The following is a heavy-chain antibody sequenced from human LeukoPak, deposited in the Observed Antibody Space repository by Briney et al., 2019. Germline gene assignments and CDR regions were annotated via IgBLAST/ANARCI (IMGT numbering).Heavy chain of an antibody. CDR2: IYHSGST. D-gene: IGHD6-6*01. CDR1: GGSISSGGYS. Sequence: PSETLSLTCAVSGGSISSGGYSWRWIRQPPGKGLEWIGYIYHSGSTYYNPSLKSRVTISVDTSKNQFSLKLSSVTAADTAVYYCARRVYSSSKGLYYFDYWGQGTLVTVSS. J-gene: IGHJ4*02. CDR3: ARRVYSSSKGLYYFDY. V-gene: IGHV4-30-2*01.